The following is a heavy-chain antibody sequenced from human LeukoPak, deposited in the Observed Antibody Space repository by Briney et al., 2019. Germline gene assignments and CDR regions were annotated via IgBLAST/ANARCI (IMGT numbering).Heavy chain of an antibody. V-gene: IGHV4-34*01. CDR2: INHSGST. Sequence: SEPLSLPCAVYGGFFRGYDWSWIRQPPGKGLEWCGEINHSGSTNYNPSLKSRVTISVDTSKNQFSLKLSSVTAADTAVYYCARGGSIAARTYYYYYMDVWGKGTTVTVSS. J-gene: IGHJ6*03. CDR3: ARGGSIAARTYYYYYMDV. D-gene: IGHD6-6*01. CDR1: GGFFRGYD.